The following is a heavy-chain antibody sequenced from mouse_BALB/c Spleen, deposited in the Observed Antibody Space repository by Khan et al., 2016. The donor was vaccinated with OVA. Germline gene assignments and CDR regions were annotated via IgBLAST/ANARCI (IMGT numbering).Heavy chain of an antibody. V-gene: IGHV1-77*01. CDR1: GYTFTDYY. J-gene: IGHJ3*01. CDR2: ISPGSGDT. D-gene: IGHD1-2*01. Sequence: QVQLKQSGAELARPGASVKLSCKASGYTFTDYYINWVKQRTGQGLEWIGEISPGSGDTYYNEKFKGRATLTADKSSSTAYLQLSSLTSEDSAVYYCARRKDFGYTFAYWGQGTLVTVSA. CDR3: ARRKDFGYTFAY.